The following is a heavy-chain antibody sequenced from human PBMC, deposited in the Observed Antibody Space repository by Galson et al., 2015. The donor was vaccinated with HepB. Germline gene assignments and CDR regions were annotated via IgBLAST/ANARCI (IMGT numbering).Heavy chain of an antibody. CDR2: INSDGSST. CDR1: GFTFSSYW. CDR3: ARVNVEDAFDI. Sequence: SLRLSCAASGFTFSSYWMHWVRQAPGKGLVWVSRINSDGSSTSYADSVKGRFTISRDNAKNTLYLQMNSLRAEDTAVYYCARVNVEDAFDIWGQGTMVTVSS. D-gene: IGHD3-3*01. J-gene: IGHJ3*02. V-gene: IGHV3-74*01.